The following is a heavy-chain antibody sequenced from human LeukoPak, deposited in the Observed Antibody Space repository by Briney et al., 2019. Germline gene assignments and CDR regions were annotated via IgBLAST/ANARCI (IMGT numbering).Heavy chain of an antibody. CDR1: GGTFSSYA. Sequence: ASVKVSCKASGGTFSSYAISWVRQAPGQGLEWMGGIIPIFGTANYAQKFQGGVTITTDESTSTAYMELSSLRSEDTAVYYCARGGGIWSGYYTFWFDPWGQGTLVTVSS. D-gene: IGHD3-3*01. CDR3: ARGGGIWSGYYTFWFDP. CDR2: IIPIFGTA. V-gene: IGHV1-69*05. J-gene: IGHJ5*02.